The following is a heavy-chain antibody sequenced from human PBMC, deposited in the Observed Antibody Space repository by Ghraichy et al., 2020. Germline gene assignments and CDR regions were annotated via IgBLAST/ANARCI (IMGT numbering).Heavy chain of an antibody. CDR2: FSYNGRT. Sequence: ETRPSPAMSLVAPSITSGPGSASPQGRDWNGLGVFSYNGRTYYNPSLESRVSISGDTSKNHVSLRLTSVTAADTAVYYWARQPQSTSRYDQWGRGTLVSVSS. V-gene: IGHV4-39*01. CDR3: ARQPQSTSRYDQ. D-gene: IGHD2-2*01. J-gene: IGHJ5*02. CDR1: VAPSITS.